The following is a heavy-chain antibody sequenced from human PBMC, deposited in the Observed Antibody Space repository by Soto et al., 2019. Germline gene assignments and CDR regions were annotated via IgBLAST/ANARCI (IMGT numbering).Heavy chain of an antibody. Sequence: PGGSLRLSCAASGFTFSNAWMSWVRQAPGKGLEWVGRIKGKTDGGTTDYAAPVKGRFTISRDDSKNTLYLQMNSMKTEDTAVYYCTTAIGYFDWLLFNAYYYFGMDVWGQGTTVTVSS. CDR2: IKGKTDGGTT. J-gene: IGHJ6*02. V-gene: IGHV3-15*01. CDR3: TTAIGYFDWLLFNAYYYFGMDV. D-gene: IGHD3-9*01. CDR1: GFTFSNAW.